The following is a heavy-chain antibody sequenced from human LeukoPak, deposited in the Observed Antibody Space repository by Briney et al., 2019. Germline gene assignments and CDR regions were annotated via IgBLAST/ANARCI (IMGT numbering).Heavy chain of an antibody. CDR2: ISSSSSYI. D-gene: IGHD2-15*01. CDR3: ARGLGNCIGGSCYRHFDY. J-gene: IGHJ4*02. CDR1: GFTFSSYS. Sequence: GGSLRLSCAASGFTFSSYSMNWVRQAPGKGLEWVSSISSSSSYIYYADSVKGRFTISRDNAKNSLYLQMNRLRAEDTAVYYCARGLGNCIGGSCYRHFDYWGQGTLVTVSS. V-gene: IGHV3-21*01.